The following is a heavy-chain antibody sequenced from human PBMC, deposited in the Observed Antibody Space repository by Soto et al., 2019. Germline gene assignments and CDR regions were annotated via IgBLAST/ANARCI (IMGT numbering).Heavy chain of an antibody. D-gene: IGHD2-2*01. CDR1: DGSISSGGHY. J-gene: IGHJ4*02. CDR2: IYYTGTT. V-gene: IGHV4-31*03. Sequence: QVQLQESGPGLGKPSQALSLICTVSDGSISSGGHYWSRIRQHPGKGLEWIGYIYYTGTTYYNPSRRSRLTISVDSSRNQFSLRLSSVTAAATAVYYCAREDETSNYFDYWGQGTLVSVSS. CDR3: AREDETSNYFDY.